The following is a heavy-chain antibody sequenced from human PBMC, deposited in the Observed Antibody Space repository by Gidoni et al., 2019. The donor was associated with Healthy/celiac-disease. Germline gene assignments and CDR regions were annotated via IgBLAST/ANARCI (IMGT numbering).Heavy chain of an antibody. V-gene: IGHV3-72*01. CDR1: GFTFSDHY. D-gene: IGHD5-12*01. J-gene: IGHJ6*02. CDR3: AREPRGYSGYDPNFYYYYGMDV. CDR2: TRNKANSYTT. Sequence: EVQLVESGGGLVQPGGSLRLHCAASGFTFSDHYMDWVRQAPGKGLEWVGRTRNKANSYTTEYAASVKGRFTISRDDSKNSLYLQMNSLKTEDTAVYYCAREPRGYSGYDPNFYYYYGMDVWGQGTTVTVSS.